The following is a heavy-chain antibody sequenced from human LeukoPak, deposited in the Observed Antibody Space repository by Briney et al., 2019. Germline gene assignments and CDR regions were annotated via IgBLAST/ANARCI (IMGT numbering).Heavy chain of an antibody. Sequence: GESLKISCAASGFTFSSYDMHWVRQATGKGLEWVSAIGTAGDTYYPGSVKGRFTISRENAKNSLYLQMNSLRAGDTAVYYCARGRSIAVAVPNWFDPWGQGTLVTVSS. V-gene: IGHV3-13*04. D-gene: IGHD6-19*01. CDR3: ARGRSIAVAVPNWFDP. CDR2: IGTAGDT. J-gene: IGHJ5*02. CDR1: GFTFSSYD.